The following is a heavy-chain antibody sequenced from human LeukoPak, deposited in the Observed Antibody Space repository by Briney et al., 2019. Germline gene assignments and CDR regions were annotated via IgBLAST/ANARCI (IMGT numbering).Heavy chain of an antibody. V-gene: IGHV3-43D*03. Sequence: GGSLRLSCAASGFTFDDYAMHWVRQAPGKGLEWVSLISWNGDHTYYADSVKGRFTISRDNSKNSLFLQMNSLRAEDTALYYCARDIRLLAVAGAGLEYWGQGTLVAVSS. CDR2: ISWNGDHT. CDR1: GFTFDDYA. CDR3: ARDIRLLAVAGAGLEY. J-gene: IGHJ4*02. D-gene: IGHD6-19*01.